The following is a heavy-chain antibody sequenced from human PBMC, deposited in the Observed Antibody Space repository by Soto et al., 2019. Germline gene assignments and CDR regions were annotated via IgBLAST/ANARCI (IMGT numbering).Heavy chain of an antibody. V-gene: IGHV3-74*01. CDR2: INSDGSST. CDR3: ARDPPDDSSGYYSLDH. CDR1: GFTFSSYW. D-gene: IGHD3-22*01. J-gene: IGHJ4*02. Sequence: PGGSLRLSCAASGFTFSSYWMHWVRQAPGKGLVWVSHINSDGSSTTYADSVKGRFTISRDNAKNTLYLQMNSLRAEDTAVYYCARDPPDDSSGYYSLDHWGQGTLVTVSS.